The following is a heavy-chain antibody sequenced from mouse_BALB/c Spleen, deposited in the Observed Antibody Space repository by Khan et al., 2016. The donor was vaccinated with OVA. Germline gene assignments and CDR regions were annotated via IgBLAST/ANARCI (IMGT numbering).Heavy chain of an antibody. CDR2: IWDGGST. V-gene: IGHV2-9*02. J-gene: IGHJ3*01. D-gene: IGHD1-3*01. CDR1: GFSISNYG. CDR3: ARAFYNGAWFAY. Sequence: VQLQESGPGLVAPSQTLSITCTVSGFSISNYGVHWVRQPPGKGLEWLGVIWDGGSTNHNSALMSNLSISKDNSKNQVFLKMNMLQADATAMYYCARAFYNGAWFAYWGQGTLVTVSA.